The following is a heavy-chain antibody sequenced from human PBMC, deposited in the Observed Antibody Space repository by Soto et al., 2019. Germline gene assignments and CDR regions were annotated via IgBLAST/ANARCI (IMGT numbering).Heavy chain of an antibody. V-gene: IGHV1-46*01. J-gene: IGHJ4*02. Sequence: GASVKVSCKASGYTFTSYYLHWVRQAPGQGLEWMGRIYPIGGSANYAQKFQGRVTITADASTSTAYMELSSLRSEDTAVYYCARVSLPLHSAAGMNPHSYYFDYWGQGTLVTVSS. CDR1: GYTFTSYY. D-gene: IGHD6-13*01. CDR2: IYPIGGSA. CDR3: ARVSLPLHSAAGMNPHSYYFDY.